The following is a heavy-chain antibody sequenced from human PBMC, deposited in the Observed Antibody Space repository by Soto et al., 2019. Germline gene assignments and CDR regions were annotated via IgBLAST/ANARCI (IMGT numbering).Heavy chain of an antibody. Sequence: ASVEVSCKASGYTFTSYGISWVRQAPGQGLEWMGWISAYNGNTNYAQKLQGRVTMTTDTSTSTAYMELRSLRSDDTAVYYCARGGVTSYYDSSGYLDIWGQGTTVTVSS. CDR2: ISAYNGNT. D-gene: IGHD3-22*01. J-gene: IGHJ3*02. V-gene: IGHV1-18*01. CDR3: ARGGVTSYYDSSGYLDI. CDR1: GYTFTSYG.